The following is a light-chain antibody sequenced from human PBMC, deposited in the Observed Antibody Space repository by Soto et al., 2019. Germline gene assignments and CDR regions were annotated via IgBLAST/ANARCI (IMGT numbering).Light chain of an antibody. V-gene: IGKV3-15*01. Sequence: EVVMTQSPATLSVSPGERATLSCRASQSISTNLAWYQQRVGQAPRLLIYGASARATGVPARFSGSGSRTDFTLTISSLQSEDFAVYHCQQYDHWPPFTFGPGTRVDIK. CDR1: QSISTN. CDR3: QQYDHWPPFT. CDR2: GAS. J-gene: IGKJ3*01.